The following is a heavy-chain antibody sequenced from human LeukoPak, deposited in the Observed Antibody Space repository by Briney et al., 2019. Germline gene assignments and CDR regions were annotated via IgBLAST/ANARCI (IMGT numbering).Heavy chain of an antibody. CDR1: GFTFSSYW. Sequence: PGGSLRLSCAASGFTFSSYWMHWVRQGPGKGLVWVSRISTDGSSTNYADSVKGRFTISRDNAKNSLYLQMNSLRAEDTAVYYCARDLHQDYWGQGTLVTVSS. CDR2: ISTDGSST. J-gene: IGHJ4*02. V-gene: IGHV3-74*01. CDR3: ARDLHQDY.